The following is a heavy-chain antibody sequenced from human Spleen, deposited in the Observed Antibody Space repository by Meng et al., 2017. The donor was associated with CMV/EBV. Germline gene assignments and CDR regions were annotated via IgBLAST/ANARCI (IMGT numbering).Heavy chain of an antibody. CDR3: VKSRNGDPDY. D-gene: IGHD4-17*01. J-gene: IGHJ4*02. CDR2: ISSSSNYI. CDR1: GFTFSSYS. V-gene: IGHV3-21*01. Sequence: GGSLRLSCAASGFTFSSYSMNWVRQAPGKGLEWVSSISSSSNYIYYADSVKGRFTISRDNAKNSLYLQMDSLRAEDTAVYHCVKSRNGDPDYWGQGTLVTVSS.